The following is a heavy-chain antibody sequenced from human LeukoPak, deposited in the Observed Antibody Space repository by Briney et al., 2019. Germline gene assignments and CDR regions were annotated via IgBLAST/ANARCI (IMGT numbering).Heavy chain of an antibody. V-gene: IGHV1-2*02. CDR1: GYNFRDHY. Sequence: ASVKVSCKTSGYNFRDHYIHWVRQAPGQGLEWMGWINPNSGGTNYAQKFQGRVTMTRDTSISTAYMELSRLRSDDTAVYYCAREGSSGYYSRGCWGQGTLVTVSS. CDR3: AREGSSGYYSRGC. D-gene: IGHD3-22*01. J-gene: IGHJ4*02. CDR2: INPNSGGT.